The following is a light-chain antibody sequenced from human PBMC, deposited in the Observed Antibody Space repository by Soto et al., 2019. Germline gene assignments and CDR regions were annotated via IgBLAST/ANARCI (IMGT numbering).Light chain of an antibody. CDR3: QQYNDWPPVT. CDR2: GAS. CDR1: QSVSNN. J-gene: IGKJ5*01. Sequence: ETVMTQSPATLSVSPGERATLSCRASQSVSNNLAWYQQKPSQAPRLLIYGASTRDTGIPARFSGSGSGTEVTLTISSLQSEDFAVYYCQQYNDWPPVTFGQGTRLEIK. V-gene: IGKV3-15*01.